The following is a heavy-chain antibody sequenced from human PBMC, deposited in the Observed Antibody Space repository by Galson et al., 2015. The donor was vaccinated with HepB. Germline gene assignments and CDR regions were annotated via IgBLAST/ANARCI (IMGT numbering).Heavy chain of an antibody. CDR1: GFSLSTSGVG. CDR3: ARSGPYCSGGSCYSGSLDY. J-gene: IGHJ4*02. CDR2: IYWDDDK. V-gene: IGHV2-5*02. D-gene: IGHD2-15*01. Sequence: PALVKPTQTLTLTCTFSGFSLSTSGVGVGWIRQPPGKALEWLALIYWDDDKRYSPSLKSRLTITKDTSKNQVVLTMTNMDPVDTATYYCARSGPYCSGGSCYSGSLDYWGQGTLVTVSS.